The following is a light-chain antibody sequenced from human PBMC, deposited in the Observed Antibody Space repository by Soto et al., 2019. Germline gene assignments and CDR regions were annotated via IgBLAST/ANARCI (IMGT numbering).Light chain of an antibody. CDR2: EVS. CDR1: SSDVGGYNY. Sequence: QSVLTQPASVSGSPGQSITISCTGTSSDVGGYNYVSWYQQHPGKAPKLIIFEVSNRPSGVSNRFSGSKSGNTASLTISGLQPEDEADYHCSSYTGGTTYWIFGGGTKVTVL. J-gene: IGLJ2*01. CDR3: SSYTGGTTYWI. V-gene: IGLV2-14*03.